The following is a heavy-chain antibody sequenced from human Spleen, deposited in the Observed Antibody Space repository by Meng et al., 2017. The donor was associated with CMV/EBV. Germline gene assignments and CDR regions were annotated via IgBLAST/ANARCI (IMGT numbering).Heavy chain of an antibody. CDR2: INHSGST. CDR3: ARALIRTTIDY. V-gene: IGHV4-34*01. D-gene: IGHD1-26*01. Sequence: VQLHHGGSRLLNPSEPLYLTGAVYGGSFSGYYWSWIRQPPGKGLEWIGEINHSGSTNYNPSLKSRVTISVDTSKNQFSLKLSSVTAADTAVYYCARALIRTTIDYWGQGTLVTVSS. J-gene: IGHJ4*02. CDR1: GGSFSGYY.